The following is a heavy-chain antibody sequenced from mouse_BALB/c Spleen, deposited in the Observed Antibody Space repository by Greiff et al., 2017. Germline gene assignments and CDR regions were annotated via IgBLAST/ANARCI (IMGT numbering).Heavy chain of an antibody. D-gene: IGHD2-4*01. J-gene: IGHJ3*01. CDR2: ISSGSSTI. Sequence: EVQLVESGGGLVQPGGSRKLSCAASGFTFSSFGMHWVRQAPEKGLEWVAYISSGSSTIYYADTVKGRFTISRDNPKNTLFLQMTRLRSEDTAMYYCARGYIYYDCGGFAYWGQGTLVTVSA. CDR1: GFTFSSFG. V-gene: IGHV5-17*02. CDR3: ARGYIYYDCGGFAY.